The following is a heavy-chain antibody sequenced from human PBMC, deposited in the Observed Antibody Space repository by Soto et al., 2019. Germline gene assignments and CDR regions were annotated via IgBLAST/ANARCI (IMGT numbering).Heavy chain of an antibody. CDR2: IYYSGST. D-gene: IGHD3-22*01. CDR3: ARAVSHSYDSSGLRVMYWFDP. CDR1: GGSGSSGGYY. Sequence: SLSLTGTVSGGSGSSGGYYWSWIRQHPGKGLEWIGYIYYSGSTYYNPSLKSRVTISVDTSKNQFSLKLSSVTAADTAVYYCARAVSHSYDSSGLRVMYWFDPWGQGTLVTVSS. J-gene: IGHJ5*02. V-gene: IGHV4-31*03.